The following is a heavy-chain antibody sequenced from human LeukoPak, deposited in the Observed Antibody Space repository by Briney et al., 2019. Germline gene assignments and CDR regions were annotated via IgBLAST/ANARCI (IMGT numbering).Heavy chain of an antibody. Sequence: SETLSLTCTVSGGSISSGSYYWSWIRQPAGKGLEWIGSIYTSGSTNYNPSLKMRVIISVDTSKNQCSLKLSSVTAADPAVYYCAREARAASYSSAWYFRPDAFDIWGQGTMVTVSS. CDR1: GGSISSGSYY. V-gene: IGHV4-61*02. CDR3: AREARAASYSSAWYFRPDAFDI. CDR2: IYTSGST. D-gene: IGHD6-19*01. J-gene: IGHJ3*02.